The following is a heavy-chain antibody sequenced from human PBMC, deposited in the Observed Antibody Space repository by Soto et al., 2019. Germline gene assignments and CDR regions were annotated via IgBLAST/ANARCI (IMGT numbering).Heavy chain of an antibody. V-gene: IGHV3-33*01. CDR1: GFTFSSYG. CDR2: IWYDGSNK. Sequence: GGSLRLSCAASGFTFSSYGMHWVRQAPGKGLEWVAVIWYDGSNKYYADSVKGRFTISRDNSKNTLYLQMNSLRAEDTAVYYCARASVHDFWSGYPYYFDYWGQGTLVTVSS. J-gene: IGHJ4*02. D-gene: IGHD3-3*01. CDR3: ARASVHDFWSGYPYYFDY.